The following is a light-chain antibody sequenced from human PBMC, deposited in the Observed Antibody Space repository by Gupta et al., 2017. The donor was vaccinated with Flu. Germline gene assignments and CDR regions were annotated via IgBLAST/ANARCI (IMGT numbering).Light chain of an antibody. V-gene: IGLV1-44*01. Sequence: RVTISCSGSTSNTGSNTVNWYQQVPGTAPKLLIYNNDQRPSGVPDRFSGSKAGTSASPAISGLQSGDEGDYYCATWDDSMNGWVFGGGAKLTVL. CDR3: ATWDDSMNGWV. J-gene: IGLJ3*02. CDR1: TSNTGSNT. CDR2: NND.